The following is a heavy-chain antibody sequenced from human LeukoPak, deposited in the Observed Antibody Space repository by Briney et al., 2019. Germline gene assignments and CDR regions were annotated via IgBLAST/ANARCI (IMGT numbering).Heavy chain of an antibody. CDR3: ARDRSGEPYHHDSSGYQS. Sequence: GGSLRLSCAASGFTFSDYYMSWIRQAPGKGLEWVSYISNSGTTIYYADSVQGRFSISRDNAKNLLYLQMNSLRAEDTALYYCARDRSGEPYHHDSSGYQSWGQGTLVTVSS. V-gene: IGHV3-11*01. CDR1: GFTFSDYY. CDR2: ISNSGTTI. J-gene: IGHJ5*02. D-gene: IGHD3-22*01.